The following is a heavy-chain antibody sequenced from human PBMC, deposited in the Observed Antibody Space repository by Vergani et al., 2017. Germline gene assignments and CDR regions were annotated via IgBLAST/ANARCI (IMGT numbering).Heavy chain of an antibody. J-gene: IGHJ4*02. D-gene: IGHD3-22*01. CDR3: ASSYYYDSSGYPYDY. V-gene: IGHV4-61*02. Sequence: QVQLQESGPGLVKPSQTLSLTCTVSGGSISSGSYYWSWIRQPAGKGLEWIGRIYTSGSTNYNPSLKSRVTISVDTSKNQFSLKLSSVTAADTAVYYCASSYYYDSSGYPYDYWGQGTLVTVSS. CDR2: IYTSGST. CDR1: GGSISSGSYY.